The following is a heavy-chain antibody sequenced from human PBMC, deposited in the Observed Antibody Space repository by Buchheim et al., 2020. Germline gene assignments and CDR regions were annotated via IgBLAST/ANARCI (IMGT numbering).Heavy chain of an antibody. CDR2: INYSGTT. J-gene: IGHJ4*02. CDR3: AKTGAQGYLEY. CDR1: GGSISSYNYY. V-gene: IGHV4-39*07. D-gene: IGHD6-13*01. Sequence: QVQLQESGPGLVKPSETLSLTCTVSGGSISSYNYYWGWVRQSPGMGLEWIGSINYSGTTYYNPSPKSRVTISVDTSKNQFSLKVNSVTAADTAVFYCAKTGAQGYLEYWGQG.